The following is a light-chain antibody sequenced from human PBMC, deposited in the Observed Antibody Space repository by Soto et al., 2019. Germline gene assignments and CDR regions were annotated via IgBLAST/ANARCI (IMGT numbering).Light chain of an antibody. CDR3: QQYDNLPRT. CDR2: VAS. CDR1: QSVGRF. J-gene: IGKJ1*01. Sequence: DIQMTQSPSSLSASVGDRVTITCRASQSVGRFLNWYQQKPGKAPTVLINVASTLRSGVPSRFSGSGSGADFTFTISSLQPEDIATYYCQQYDNLPRTFGQGPRWIS. V-gene: IGKV1-33*01.